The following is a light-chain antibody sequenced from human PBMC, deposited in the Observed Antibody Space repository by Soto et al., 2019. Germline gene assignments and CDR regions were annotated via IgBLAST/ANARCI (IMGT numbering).Light chain of an antibody. CDR2: LNSDGSH. CDR1: SGHSRYA. V-gene: IGLV4-69*01. Sequence: QSVLTQSPSASASLGASVKLTCTLSSGHSRYAIAWHQQQPEKGPRYLMKLNSDGSHSKGDGIPDRFSGSSSGAERYLTISRLQSEDEADYYCQTWGTGLLVFGGGTKVTVL. CDR3: QTWGTGLLV. J-gene: IGLJ3*02.